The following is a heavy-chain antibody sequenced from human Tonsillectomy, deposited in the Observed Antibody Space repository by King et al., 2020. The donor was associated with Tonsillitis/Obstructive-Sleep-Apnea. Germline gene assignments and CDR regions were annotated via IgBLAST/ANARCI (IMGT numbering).Heavy chain of an antibody. V-gene: IGHV3-30*04. J-gene: IGHJ5*02. D-gene: IGHD3-3*01. CDR2: ISYDGSNK. CDR1: GFTFSSYA. CDR3: AGALRFLLGWFDP. Sequence: VQLVESGGGVVQPGRSLRLSCAASGFTFSSYAMHWVRQAPGKGLEWVAVISYDGSNKYYADSVKGRFTISRDNSKNTLYLQMNSLRAEDTAVYYCAGALRFLLGWFDPWGQGTLVTVSS.